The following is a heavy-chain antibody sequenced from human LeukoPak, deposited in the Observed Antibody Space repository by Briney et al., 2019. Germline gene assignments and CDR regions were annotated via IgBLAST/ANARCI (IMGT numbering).Heavy chain of an antibody. CDR1: GFTFSSYN. J-gene: IGHJ4*02. D-gene: IGHD4-17*01. V-gene: IGHV3-21*01. CDR3: TSLHVYGDYVGY. Sequence: GRSLRLSCAASGFTFSSYNMNWVRQAPGKGLEWVSSITSGSSYIYYADSVKGRFTISRDNAKNSLYLQMNSLRAEDTAVYYCTSLHVYGDYVGYWGQGTLVTVSS. CDR2: ITSGSSYI.